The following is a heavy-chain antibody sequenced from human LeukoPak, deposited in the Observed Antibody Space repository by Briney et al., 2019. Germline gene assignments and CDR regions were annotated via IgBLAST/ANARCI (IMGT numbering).Heavy chain of an antibody. D-gene: IGHD5-12*01. CDR1: GFTFDDYA. CDR2: ISWNSGSI. Sequence: GRSLRLSCAASGFTFDDYAMHWVRQAPGKGLEWVSGISWNSGSIGYADSVKGRFTISGDNAKNSLYLQMNSLRAEDTALYYCAKAASWLRSSFDYWGQGTLVTVSS. J-gene: IGHJ4*02. V-gene: IGHV3-9*01. CDR3: AKAASWLRSSFDY.